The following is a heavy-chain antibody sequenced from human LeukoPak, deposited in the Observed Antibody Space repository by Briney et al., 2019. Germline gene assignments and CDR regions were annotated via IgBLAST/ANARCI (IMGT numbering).Heavy chain of an antibody. Sequence: GGSLRLSCAASGFTFSNYWMSWVRQAPGKGLEWVANIKQDGSEKYYVDSVKGRFTISRDNAKNSLYLQMNSLRAEDSAVCYCARGYCSSTSCYGPDYWGQGTLVTVSS. V-gene: IGHV3-7*01. J-gene: IGHJ4*02. CDR2: IKQDGSEK. CDR3: ARGYCSSTSCYGPDY. D-gene: IGHD2-2*01. CDR1: GFTFSNYW.